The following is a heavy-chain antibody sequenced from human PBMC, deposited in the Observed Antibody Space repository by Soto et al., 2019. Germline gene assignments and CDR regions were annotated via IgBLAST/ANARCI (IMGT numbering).Heavy chain of an antibody. Sequence: SVKVSCKASGGTFSSYAISWLRQAPGQGLEWMGGIIPIFGTANYAQKFQGRVTITADKSTSTAYMELSSLRSEDTAVYYCARGYYYDSSGISDYYGMDVWGQGTTVTV. D-gene: IGHD3-22*01. CDR3: ARGYYYDSSGISDYYGMDV. CDR1: GGTFSSYA. CDR2: IIPIFGTA. V-gene: IGHV1-69*06. J-gene: IGHJ6*02.